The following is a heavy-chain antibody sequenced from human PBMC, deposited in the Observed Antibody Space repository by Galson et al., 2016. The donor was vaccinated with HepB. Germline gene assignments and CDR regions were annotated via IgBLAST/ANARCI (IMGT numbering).Heavy chain of an antibody. Sequence: LVKPTQTLSLTCTVSGDSIDNGDDYWSWIRQSPGKGLEWIGFISYSGSTHYKPSLQSRVSISAETSKNQFSLSLSSVTAADTAVYYCAKNYCIGGSCPGAFHIWGQGTMVTVSS. CDR1: GDSIDNGDDY. V-gene: IGHV4-30-4*01. CDR3: AKNYCIGGSCPGAFHI. D-gene: IGHD2-15*01. CDR2: ISYSGST. J-gene: IGHJ3*02.